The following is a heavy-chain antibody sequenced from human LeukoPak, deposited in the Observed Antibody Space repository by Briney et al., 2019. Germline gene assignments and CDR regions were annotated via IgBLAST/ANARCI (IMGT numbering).Heavy chain of an antibody. V-gene: IGHV1-2*06. CDR3: ARDWGTYCSGGSCYSDFYYFDY. CDR2: INPNSGGT. CDR1: GYTFTGYY. J-gene: IGHJ4*02. Sequence: VASVKVSCKASGYTFTGYYMHWVRQAPGQGLEWMGRINPNSGGTNYAQKFQGRVTMTRDTSISTAYMEPSRLRSDDTAVYYCARDWGTYCSGGSCYSDFYYFDYWGQGTLVTVSS. D-gene: IGHD2-15*01.